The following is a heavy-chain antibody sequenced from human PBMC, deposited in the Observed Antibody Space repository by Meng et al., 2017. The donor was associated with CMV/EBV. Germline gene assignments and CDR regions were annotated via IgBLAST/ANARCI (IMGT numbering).Heavy chain of an antibody. V-gene: IGHV3-74*01. CDR2: INSDGSST. CDR3: ARERANYYDSSGYYGY. CDR1: GFTFSSYW. Sequence: SGFTFSSYWMHWVRPAPGKGLVWVSRINSDGSSTSYADSVKGRFTVSRDNAKNTLYLHMNSLRAEDTAVYYCARERANYYDSSGYYGYWGQGTLVTVSS. J-gene: IGHJ4*02. D-gene: IGHD3-22*01.